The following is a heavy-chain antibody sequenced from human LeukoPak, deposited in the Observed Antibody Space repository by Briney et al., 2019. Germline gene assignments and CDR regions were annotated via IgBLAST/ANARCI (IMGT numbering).Heavy chain of an antibody. J-gene: IGHJ4*02. V-gene: IGHV3-23*01. CDR3: ARAKPKNMVRGLIMRRESRYYFDY. D-gene: IGHD3-10*01. CDR2: ISSSGNNT. CDR1: GFTFNSYA. Sequence: PGGSLRLSCAASGFTFNSYAMNWVRQAPGKGLEWVSTISSSGNNTYYTDSVKGRFTISRDNSKNTLFLQMNSLRVDDTAVYYCARAKPKNMVRGLIMRRESRYYFDYWGQGTLVTVSS.